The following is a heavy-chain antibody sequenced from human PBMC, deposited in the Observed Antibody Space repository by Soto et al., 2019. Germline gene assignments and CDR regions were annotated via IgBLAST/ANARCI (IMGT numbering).Heavy chain of an antibody. J-gene: IGHJ4*02. CDR2: IVVGSGHT. CDR3: FAVWGCDGGCRPDY. V-gene: IGHV1-58*03. Sequence: QVKVEQSGPEMKKPGTSVRVSCKTSGFMFTTSAVQWVRQARGQRLEWIGWIVVGSGHTNYAQRFHQRVTITRDMSTNRALLELRSLSSADTAVYYCFAVWGCDGGCRPDYWGQGSLVPASS. CDR1: GFMFTTSA. D-gene: IGHD2-21*02.